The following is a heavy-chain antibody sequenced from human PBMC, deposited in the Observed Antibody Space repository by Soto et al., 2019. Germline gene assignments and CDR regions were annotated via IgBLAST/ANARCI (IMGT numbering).Heavy chain of an antibody. J-gene: IGHJ2*01. D-gene: IGHD6-13*01. CDR2: IYYSGST. CDR1: GGSISSYY. V-gene: IGHV4-59*01. Sequence: SETLSLTCTVSGGSISSYYWSWIRQPPGKGLEWIGYIYYSGSTNYNPSLKSRVTISVDTSKNQFSLKLSSVTAADTAVYYCARDQGVSSSWYNHWYFDLWGRGTLVTVSS. CDR3: ARDQGVSSSWYNHWYFDL.